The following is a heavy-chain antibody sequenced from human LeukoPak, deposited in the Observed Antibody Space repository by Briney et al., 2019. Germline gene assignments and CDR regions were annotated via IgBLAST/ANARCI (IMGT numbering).Heavy chain of an antibody. J-gene: IGHJ5*02. Sequence: ASVKVSCKASGYTFTSYGISWVRQAPGQGLEWMGWISAYNGNTNYAQKLQGRVTMTTDTSTSTAYMELRSLRSDDTAVYYCARNYDFWSGYLRYNWFDPWGQGTLFTVSS. CDR3: ARNYDFWSGYLRYNWFDP. CDR1: GYTFTSYG. D-gene: IGHD3-3*01. V-gene: IGHV1-18*01. CDR2: ISAYNGNT.